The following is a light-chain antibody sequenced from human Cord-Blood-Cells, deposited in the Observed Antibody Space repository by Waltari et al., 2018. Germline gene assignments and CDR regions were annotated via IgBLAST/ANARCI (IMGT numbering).Light chain of an antibody. CDR1: SSDVGGYKS. CDR2: DVS. Sequence: QSALTQPASVSGSPGQSLTISCTGTSSDVGGYKSVSWYQQHPGKAPKLMIYDVSNRPSGVSNRFSGSKSGNTASLTISGLQAEDEADYYCSSYTSSSTLYVFGTGTKVTVL. V-gene: IGLV2-14*01. J-gene: IGLJ1*01. CDR3: SSYTSSSTLYV.